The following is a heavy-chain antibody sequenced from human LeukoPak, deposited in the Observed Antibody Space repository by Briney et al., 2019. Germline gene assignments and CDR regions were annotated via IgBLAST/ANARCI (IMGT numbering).Heavy chain of an antibody. CDR1: GGTFSSYA. V-gene: IGHV1-69*13. J-gene: IGHJ4*02. CDR2: IIPIFGTA. Sequence: SVKVSCKASGGTFSSYAISWVRQAPGQGLEWMGGIIPIFGTANYAQKFQGRVTITADESTSTAYTELSSLRSEDTAVYYCAREAVLRFLGWQRFRGGLDYWGQGTLVTVSS. CDR3: AREAVLRFLGWQRFRGGLDY. D-gene: IGHD3-3*01.